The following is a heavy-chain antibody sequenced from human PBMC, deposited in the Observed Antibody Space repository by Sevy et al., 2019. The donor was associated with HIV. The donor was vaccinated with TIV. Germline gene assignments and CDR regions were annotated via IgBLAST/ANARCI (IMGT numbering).Heavy chain of an antibody. Sequence: GGSLRLSCAASGFTFSSYGMHWVRQAPGKGLEWVAVIWYDGSNKYYADSVKGRFTISRENSKNTLYLQMNSLRAEDTAVYYCARQGREVWDGMDVWGQGTTVTVSS. CDR3: ARQGREVWDGMDV. D-gene: IGHD7-27*01. CDR2: IWYDGSNK. V-gene: IGHV3-33*01. CDR1: GFTFSSYG. J-gene: IGHJ6*02.